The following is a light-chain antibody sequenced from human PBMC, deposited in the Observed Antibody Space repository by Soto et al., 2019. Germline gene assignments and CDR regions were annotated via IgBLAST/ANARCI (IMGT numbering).Light chain of an antibody. CDR1: HNVDNW. Sequence: DIEMTQSPSSLFASVGDRVTITCRASHNVDNWVAWYQQKPEKAPKSLIYAASSLHSGVPLRFSGSGSGALFTLTISNLQPEDFATYYCQQHVSYPRTFGQGTKVEIK. V-gene: IGKV1D-16*01. CDR3: QQHVSYPRT. CDR2: AAS. J-gene: IGKJ1*01.